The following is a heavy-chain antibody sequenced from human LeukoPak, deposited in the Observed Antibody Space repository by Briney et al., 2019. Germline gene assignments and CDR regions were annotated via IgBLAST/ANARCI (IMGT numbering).Heavy chain of an antibody. V-gene: IGHV4-59*01. D-gene: IGHD1-26*01. J-gene: IGHJ4*02. CDR1: GDSIGTSY. CDR2: IHYSGAT. Sequence: PSETLSLTCTVSGDSIGTSYWAWIRQPPGKGLEWVAYIHYSGATSYNPSLESRLTISLDMSNNQFSLKLSSVTAADTAVYYCARDSREGGPDFDYWGQGVLVTVSS. CDR3: ARDSREGGPDFDY.